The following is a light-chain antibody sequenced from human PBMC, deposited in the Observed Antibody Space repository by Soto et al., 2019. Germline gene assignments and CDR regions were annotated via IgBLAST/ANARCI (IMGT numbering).Light chain of an antibody. CDR3: SSYTSSSTPLDV. CDR1: SSDVGCYNY. CDR2: DVS. J-gene: IGLJ1*01. V-gene: IGLV2-14*01. Sequence: QSALTQPASVSGSPGQSITISCTGTSSDVGCYNYVSWYQQHPGKAPKLMIYDVSNRPSGVSNRFSGSKSGNTASLTISGLQAEDEADYYCSSYTSSSTPLDVFGTGTKVTVL.